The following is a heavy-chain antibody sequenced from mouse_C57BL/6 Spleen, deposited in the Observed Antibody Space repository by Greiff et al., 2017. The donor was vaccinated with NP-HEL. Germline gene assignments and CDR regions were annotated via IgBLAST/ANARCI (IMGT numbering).Heavy chain of an antibody. J-gene: IGHJ2*01. Sequence: VQLQQSGAELVRPGASVTLSCKASGYTFTDYEMHWVKQTPVHGLEWIGAIDPETGGTAYNQKFKGKAILTADKSSSTAYMELRSLTSEDSAVYYCTSHYYGSSYACWGQGTTLTVSS. CDR3: TSHYYGSSYAC. CDR2: IDPETGGT. V-gene: IGHV1-15*01. CDR1: GYTFTDYE. D-gene: IGHD1-1*01.